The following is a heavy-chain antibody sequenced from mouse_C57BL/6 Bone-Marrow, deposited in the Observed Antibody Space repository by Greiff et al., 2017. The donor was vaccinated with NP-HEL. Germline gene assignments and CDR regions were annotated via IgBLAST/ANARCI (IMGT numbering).Heavy chain of an antibody. V-gene: IGHV1-80*01. CDR2: IYPGDGDT. Sequence: QVQLQQSGAELVKPGASVKISCKASGYEFSNYWMNWVKQRPGKGLEWIGQIYPGDGDTNYNGKFKDKATLTADKSSSTAYMHLIMLTSEDSTVYFCARGAYWGQGTLVTVSA. CDR3: ARGAY. CDR1: GYEFSNYW. J-gene: IGHJ3*01.